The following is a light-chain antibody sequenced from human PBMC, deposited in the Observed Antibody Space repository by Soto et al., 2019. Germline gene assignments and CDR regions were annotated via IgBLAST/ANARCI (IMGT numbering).Light chain of an antibody. J-gene: IGKJ3*01. CDR3: QQYAGSPFT. CDR1: QTVSSNY. Sequence: DIVLTQSPGTLSLSPGERATLSCRASQTVSSNYLAWYQQRPGQAPRLLIYAASSRATGIPDRFSGSGSGTDFTLTISRLEPEDFAVYYCQQYAGSPFTFGPGTKVDIK. CDR2: AAS. V-gene: IGKV3-20*01.